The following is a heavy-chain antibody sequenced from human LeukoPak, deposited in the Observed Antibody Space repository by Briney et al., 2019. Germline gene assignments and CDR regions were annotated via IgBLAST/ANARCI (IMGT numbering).Heavy chain of an antibody. V-gene: IGHV3-9*01. J-gene: IGHJ4*02. CDR3: AKDVRSSGYQIDY. Sequence: GGSLRLSCAASGFTFDDYAMHWVRQAPGKGLEWASGISWNSGSIGYADSVKGRFTISRDNAKNSLYLQMNSLRAEDTALYYCAKDVRSSGYQIDYWGQGTLVTVSS. D-gene: IGHD3-22*01. CDR1: GFTFDDYA. CDR2: ISWNSGSI.